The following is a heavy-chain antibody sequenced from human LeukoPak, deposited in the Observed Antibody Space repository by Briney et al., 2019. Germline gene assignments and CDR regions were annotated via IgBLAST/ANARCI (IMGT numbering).Heavy chain of an antibody. J-gene: IGHJ4*02. Sequence: ASVKVSCKASGGTFSSYAISWVRQAPGQGLEWMGRIIPILGIANYAQKFQGRVTITADKSTSTAYMELSSLRSEDTAVYYCARDWHSTVTTSGGVDFNYWGQGTLVTVSS. CDR2: IIPILGIA. CDR3: ARDWHSTVTTSGGVDFNY. D-gene: IGHD4-17*01. V-gene: IGHV1-69*04. CDR1: GGTFSSYA.